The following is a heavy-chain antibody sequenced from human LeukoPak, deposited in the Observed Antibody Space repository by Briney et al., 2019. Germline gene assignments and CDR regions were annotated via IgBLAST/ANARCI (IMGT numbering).Heavy chain of an antibody. CDR1: GGSISSYY. CDR2: IYYSGST. Sequence: SETLSLTCGISGGSISSYYWSWIREPPGKGLEWIGYIYYSGSTNYNPSLKSRVTISVDTSKNQFSLKLSSVTAADTAVYYCARAANSPYEYYFDYWGQGTLVTVSS. CDR3: ARAANSPYEYYFDY. V-gene: IGHV4-59*01. J-gene: IGHJ4*02. D-gene: IGHD4-23*01.